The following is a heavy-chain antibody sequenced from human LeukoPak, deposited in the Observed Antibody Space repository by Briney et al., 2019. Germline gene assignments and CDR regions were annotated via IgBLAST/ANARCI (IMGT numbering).Heavy chain of an antibody. CDR1: GFTFEDYA. CDR2: ICGDGGST. V-gene: IGHV3-43*02. CDR3: AKDFPPSTVAGFDY. D-gene: IGHD6-19*01. Sequence: PGGSLRLSCAAPGFTFEDYAMHWVRQAPGKGLEWVSLICGDGGSTYYADSVKGRFTISRDNSKNSLYLQMNSLRTEDTALYYCAKDFPPSTVAGFDYWGQGTLVTVSS. J-gene: IGHJ4*02.